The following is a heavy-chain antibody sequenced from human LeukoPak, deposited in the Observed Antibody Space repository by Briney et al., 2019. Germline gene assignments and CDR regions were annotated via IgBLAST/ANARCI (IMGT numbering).Heavy chain of an antibody. CDR2: IIPIFGTA. CDR3: ARYRQQLVLRYYYYYMDV. J-gene: IGHJ6*03. D-gene: IGHD6-13*01. Sequence: SVKVSCKXSGGTFSSYAISWVRQAPGQGLEWMGGIIPIFGTANYAQKFQGRVTITTDESTSTAYMELSSLRSEDTAVYYCARYRQQLVLRYYYYYMDVWGKGTTVTVSS. CDR1: GGTFSSYA. V-gene: IGHV1-69*05.